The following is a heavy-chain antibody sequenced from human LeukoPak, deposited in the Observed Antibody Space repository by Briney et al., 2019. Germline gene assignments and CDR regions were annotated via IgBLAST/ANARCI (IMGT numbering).Heavy chain of an antibody. J-gene: IGHJ4*02. V-gene: IGHV4-61*01. CDR3: ARVSFHYHSGNYGWYFDS. CDR2: IYYTGIT. CDR1: GGSVSSGSYY. D-gene: IGHD3-10*01. Sequence: SETLSLTCIVSGGSVSSGSYYWTWIRQPPGKGLEWIGYIYYTGITKYNPSLKSRVTISVDTSKNQFSLRLTSVTAADTAVYYCARVSFHYHSGNYGWYFDSWGQGTLVTVSS.